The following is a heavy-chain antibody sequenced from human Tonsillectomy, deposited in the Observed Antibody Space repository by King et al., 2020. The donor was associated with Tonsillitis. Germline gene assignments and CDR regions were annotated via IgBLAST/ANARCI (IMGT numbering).Heavy chain of an antibody. CDR1: GFTFSSYA. D-gene: IGHD5-18*01. V-gene: IGHV3-30-3*01. Sequence: VQLVESGGGVVQPGRSLRLSCAASGFTFSSYAMHWVRQAPGKGLEWVAVISYDGSNKYYADSVKGRFTISRDNSKNTLYLQMNSLRAEDTAVYYCARDLGNTAMVFYYYYYGMDVWGEGTTVTVSS. CDR2: ISYDGSNK. CDR3: ARDLGNTAMVFYYYYYGMDV. J-gene: IGHJ6*04.